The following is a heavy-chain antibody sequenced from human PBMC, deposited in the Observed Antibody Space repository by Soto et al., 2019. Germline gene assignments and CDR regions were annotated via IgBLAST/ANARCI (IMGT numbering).Heavy chain of an antibody. V-gene: IGHV1-69*02. J-gene: IGHJ6*02. CDR2: IIPILGIA. CDR3: AASPSFWQNYYYGAMDV. Sequence: GASVKVSCKASGGTFSSYTISWVRQAPGQGLEWMGRIIPILGIANYAQKFQGRVTITADKSTSTAYMELSSLRSEDTAVYYCAASPSFWQNYYYGAMDVWGQGTTVTV. CDR1: GGTFSSYT.